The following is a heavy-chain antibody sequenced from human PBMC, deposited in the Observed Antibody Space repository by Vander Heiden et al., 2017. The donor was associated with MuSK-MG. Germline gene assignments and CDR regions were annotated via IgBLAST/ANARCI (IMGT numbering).Heavy chain of an antibody. CDR1: GFTFSRHD. V-gene: IGHV3-33*01. D-gene: IGHD6-19*01. CDR3: ARAQASGWFDY. CDR2: IWYDGSKE. J-gene: IGHJ4*02. Sequence: QVQLVESGGDVVQPGRSLRLSCAAAGFTFSRHDMHWVRKAAGKGLEWVAVIWYDGSKEYYGDSVKGRFTISRDNSKNTVFLQMNSLRAEDTAVYYCARAQASGWFDYWGQGSLVTVSS.